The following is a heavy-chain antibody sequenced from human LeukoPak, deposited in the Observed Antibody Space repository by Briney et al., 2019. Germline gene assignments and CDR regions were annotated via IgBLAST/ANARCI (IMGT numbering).Heavy chain of an antibody. CDR1: GFTFSSYW. CDR2: INSDGSST. Sequence: GGSLRLSCAASGFTFSSYWMHWVRQAPGEGLVWVSRINSDGSSTSYADSVKGRFTISRDNAKNTLYLQMNSLRAEDTAVYYCARGATAVAGTLLHYWGQETLVTVSS. CDR3: ARGATAVAGTLLHY. J-gene: IGHJ4*02. V-gene: IGHV3-74*01. D-gene: IGHD6-19*01.